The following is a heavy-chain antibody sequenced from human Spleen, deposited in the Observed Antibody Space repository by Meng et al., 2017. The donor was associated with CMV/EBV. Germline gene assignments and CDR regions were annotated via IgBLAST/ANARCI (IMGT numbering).Heavy chain of an antibody. V-gene: IGHV5-51*01. CDR2: IYPGDSDT. CDR3: ARHPPGKRYCSSTSCYSASSDYYYYGMDV. CDR1: GYNFTNYW. Sequence: KVSCKVSGYNFTNYWIGWVRQMPGKGLEWMGIIYPGDSDTRYSPSFQGQVTISADKSISTAYLQWSSLKASDTAMYYCARHPPGKRYCSSTSCYSASSDYYYYGMDVWGQGTTVTVSS. J-gene: IGHJ6*02. D-gene: IGHD2-2*01.